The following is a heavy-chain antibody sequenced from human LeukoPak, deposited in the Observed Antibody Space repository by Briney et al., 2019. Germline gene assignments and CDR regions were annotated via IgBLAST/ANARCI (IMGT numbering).Heavy chain of an antibody. CDR3: AKDHSPSYDGSDYYLPHDAFDI. Sequence: GGSLRLSCAASGFTFSSYAMSWVRQAPGKGLEWVSAISGSGGSTYYADSVKGRFTISRDNSKNTLYLQMNSLRAEDTTVYYCAKDHSPSYDGSDYYLPHDAFDIWGQGTMVTVSS. J-gene: IGHJ3*02. V-gene: IGHV3-23*01. CDR2: ISGSGGST. D-gene: IGHD3-22*01. CDR1: GFTFSSYA.